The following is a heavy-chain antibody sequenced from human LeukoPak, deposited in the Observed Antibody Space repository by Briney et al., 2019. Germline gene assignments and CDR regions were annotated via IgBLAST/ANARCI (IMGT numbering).Heavy chain of an antibody. CDR2: INPNSGGT. CDR1: GFTFSGSA. D-gene: IGHD1-26*01. V-gene: IGHV1-2*02. J-gene: IGHJ5*02. Sequence: PGGSLRLSCAASGFTFSGSAMHWVRQAPGQGLEWMGWINPNSGGTNYAQKFQGRVTMTRDTSISTAYMELSRLRSDDTAVYYCARDRRPPSGVGASNWFDPWGQGTLVTVSS. CDR3: ARDRRPPSGVGASNWFDP.